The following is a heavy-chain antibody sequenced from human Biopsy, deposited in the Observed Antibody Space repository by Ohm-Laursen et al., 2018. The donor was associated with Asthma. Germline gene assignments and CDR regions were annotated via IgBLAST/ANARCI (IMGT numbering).Heavy chain of an antibody. CDR1: GGTFSSYA. J-gene: IGHJ4*02. CDR3: ARGGSYSSRRYYFDY. V-gene: IGHV1-69*17. D-gene: IGHD1-26*01. CDR2: IIPIFGIA. Sequence: ESSVKVSCKASGGTFSSYAISWVRQAPGQGLEWMGGIIPIFGIANYAQKFQGRVTITADKSTSTAYMELSSLRSEDTAVYYFARGGSYSSRRYYFDYWGQGTLVTVSS.